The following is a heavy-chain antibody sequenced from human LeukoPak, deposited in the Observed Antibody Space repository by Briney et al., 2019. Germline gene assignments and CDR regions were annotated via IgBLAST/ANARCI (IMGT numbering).Heavy chain of an antibody. CDR1: GYTFTGYS. Sequence: ASVKVSCKASGYTFTGYSMHWVRQAPGQGLEWMGWINPNSGATNYAQKFQGRVTMTRDTSISTAYMELSRLRSDDTAVYYCARGGYSSGWYSGNPELDYWGQGTLVTVSS. V-gene: IGHV1-2*02. CDR3: ARGGYSSGWYSGNPELDY. D-gene: IGHD6-19*01. J-gene: IGHJ4*02. CDR2: INPNSGAT.